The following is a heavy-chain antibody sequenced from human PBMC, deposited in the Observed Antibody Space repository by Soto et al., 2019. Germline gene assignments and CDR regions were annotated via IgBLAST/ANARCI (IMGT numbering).Heavy chain of an antibody. CDR2: IGSRSSPT. CDR1: GFTFSIYA. V-gene: IGHV3-48*01. J-gene: IGHJ4*02. D-gene: IGHD3-22*01. Sequence: EVQLVESGGGLVQPGGSLRLSCAASGFTFSIYAMHWVRQAPGKGLEWVSYIGSRSSPTFYADSVKGRFTISRDNAKNSLYLKMNSLRAVDTAVYYCARSSSGYYYGMDYWGQGTLVTVSS. CDR3: ARSSSGYYYGMDY.